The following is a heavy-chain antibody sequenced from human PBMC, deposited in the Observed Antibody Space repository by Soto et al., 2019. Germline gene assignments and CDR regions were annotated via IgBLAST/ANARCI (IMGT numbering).Heavy chain of an antibody. Sequence: EVQLVESGGGLVQPGGSLRLSCAASGFTFSSYWMSWVRQAPGKGLEWVANIKQDGSEKYYVDSVKGRFTISRDNAKNSLYLQMNSLRAEDTAVYYCARDLVEGVVAATPFDYWGQGTLVTVSS. J-gene: IGHJ4*02. CDR3: ARDLVEGVVAATPFDY. D-gene: IGHD2-15*01. CDR1: GFTFSSYW. V-gene: IGHV3-7*05. CDR2: IKQDGSEK.